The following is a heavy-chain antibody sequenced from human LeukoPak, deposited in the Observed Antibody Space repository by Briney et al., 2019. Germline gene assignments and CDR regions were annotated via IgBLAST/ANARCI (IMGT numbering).Heavy chain of an antibody. V-gene: IGHV1-24*01. CDR2: FDPEDGET. J-gene: IGHJ1*01. Sequence: ASVKVSCKVSGYTLTELSMHWVRQAPGKGLEWMGGFDPEDGETIYAQKFQGRVTMTEDTSTDTAYMELSSLRSEDTAVYYCARKGPWYSGSYQWKTPFQHWGQGTLVTVSS. D-gene: IGHD1-26*01. CDR3: ARKGPWYSGSYQWKTPFQH. CDR1: GYTLTELS.